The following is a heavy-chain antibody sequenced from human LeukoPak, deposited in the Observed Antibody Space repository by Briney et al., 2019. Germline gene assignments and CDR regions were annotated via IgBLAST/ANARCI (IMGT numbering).Heavy chain of an antibody. J-gene: IGHJ5*02. Sequence: TGGSLRLSCSASGFTFSTYGMHWVRQAPGKGLEWVAVIWYDGGNKFYGDSVKGRFTISRDNSKNTLYLQMNSLRADDTAVYYCARGLQWFGEYMRFDPWGQGTLVTVSS. CDR1: GFTFSTYG. CDR3: ARGLQWFGEYMRFDP. CDR2: IWYDGGNK. V-gene: IGHV3-33*01. D-gene: IGHD3-10*01.